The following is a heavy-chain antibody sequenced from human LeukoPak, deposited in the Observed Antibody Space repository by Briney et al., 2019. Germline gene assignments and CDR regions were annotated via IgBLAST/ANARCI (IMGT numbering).Heavy chain of an antibody. Sequence: SETLSLTCTVSGYSISSGYYWSWIRQPAGKGLEWIGRIYTSGSTNYNPSLKSRVTMSVDTSKNQFSLKLSSVTAADTAVYYCARDRGYDYVWGPWGQGTLVTVSS. J-gene: IGHJ5*02. D-gene: IGHD3-16*01. V-gene: IGHV4-4*07. CDR1: GYSISSGYY. CDR2: IYTSGST. CDR3: ARDRGYDYVWGP.